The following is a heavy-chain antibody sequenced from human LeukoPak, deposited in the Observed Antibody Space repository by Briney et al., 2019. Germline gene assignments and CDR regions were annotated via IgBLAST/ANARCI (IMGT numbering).Heavy chain of an antibody. CDR1: GYTFTSYD. CDR3: ARGSSHTIFGVVILYYFDY. CDR2: MNPNSGNT. V-gene: IGHV1-8*01. J-gene: IGHJ4*02. Sequence: GASVKVSCKASGYTFTSYDINWVRQATGQGLEWMGWMNPNSGNTGYAQKFQGRVTMTRNTSISTAYMELSSLRSEDTAVYYCARGSSHTIFGVVILYYFDYWGQGTLVIVSS. D-gene: IGHD3-3*01.